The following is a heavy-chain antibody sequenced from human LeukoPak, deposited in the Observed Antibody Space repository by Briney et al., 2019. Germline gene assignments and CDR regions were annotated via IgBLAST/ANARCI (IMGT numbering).Heavy chain of an antibody. CDR1: AYSLTDLS. D-gene: IGHD5-12*01. CDR2: SNPEHTET. CDR3: AQQKAGYSGSPSWFDP. J-gene: IGHJ5*02. V-gene: IGHV1-24*01. Sequence: ASVTVSCKVSAYSLTDLSLQWVRQAPGQGLEWMGGSNPEHTETIYSQKFQGRVTLTEDTSTDTAYMELSSLRSEDTAMYFCAQQKAGYSGSPSWFDPWGQGTLVTVSS.